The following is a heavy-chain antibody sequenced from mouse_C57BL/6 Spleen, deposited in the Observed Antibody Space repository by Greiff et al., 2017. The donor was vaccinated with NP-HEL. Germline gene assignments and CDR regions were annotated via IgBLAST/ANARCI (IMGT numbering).Heavy chain of an antibody. CDR1: GYTFTSYW. J-gene: IGHJ2*01. CDR2: INPSNGGT. Sequence: QVQLQQPGTKLVKPGASVKLSCKASGYTFTSYWMHWVKPRPGQGLEWIGNINPSNGGTHYNEKFKSKATLTVDKSSSTAYMQLSSLTSEDSAVYYCARWGSRGGYFDYWGQGTTLTVSS. V-gene: IGHV1-53*01. CDR3: ARWGSRGGYFDY. D-gene: IGHD1-1*01.